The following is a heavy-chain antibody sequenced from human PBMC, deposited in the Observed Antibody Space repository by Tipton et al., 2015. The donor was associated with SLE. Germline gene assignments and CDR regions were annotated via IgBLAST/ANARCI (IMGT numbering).Heavy chain of an antibody. Sequence: AGLVKPSETLSLTCAVYGGSFSGYYWGWIRQPPGKGLEWIGEVNHSGSTNYNPSLKSRVTMSVDMSKNQFSLRLTSVTAADTAIYYCARDSSSGWYNWFDPWGQGTLVTVSS. CDR1: GGSFSGYY. CDR2: VNHSGST. J-gene: IGHJ5*02. D-gene: IGHD6-19*01. CDR3: ARDSSSGWYNWFDP. V-gene: IGHV4-34*01.